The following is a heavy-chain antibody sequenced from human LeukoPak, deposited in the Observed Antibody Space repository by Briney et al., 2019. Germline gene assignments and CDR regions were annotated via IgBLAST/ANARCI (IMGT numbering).Heavy chain of an antibody. CDR1: GGSISSSSYY. CDR3: ARDLDYYDSSGYYDYYYYYMDV. V-gene: IGHV4-39*07. Sequence: SETLSLTCTVSGGSISSSSYYWGWIRQPPGKGLEWIGSIYYSGSTYYNPSLKSRVTISVDTSKNQFSLKLSSVTAADTAVYYCARDLDYYDSSGYYDYYYYYMDVWGKGTTVTISS. CDR2: IYYSGST. D-gene: IGHD3-22*01. J-gene: IGHJ6*03.